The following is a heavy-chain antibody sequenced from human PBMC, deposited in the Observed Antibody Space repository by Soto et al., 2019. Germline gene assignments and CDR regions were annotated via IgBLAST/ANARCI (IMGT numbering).Heavy chain of an antibody. CDR2: INAGNGNT. CDR1: GYTFTSYA. CDR3: ARDEGITIFGVVSYMDV. Sequence: QVPLVQSGAEVKKPGASVKVSCKASGYTFTSYAMHWVRQAPGQRLEWMGWINAGNGNTKYSQKFQGRVTITRDTSASTADMELSSLRSEDTAVYYCARDEGITIFGVVSYMDVWGKGTTVTVSS. D-gene: IGHD3-3*01. J-gene: IGHJ6*03. V-gene: IGHV1-3*01.